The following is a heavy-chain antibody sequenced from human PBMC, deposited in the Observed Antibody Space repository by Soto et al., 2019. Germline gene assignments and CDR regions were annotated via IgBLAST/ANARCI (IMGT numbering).Heavy chain of an antibody. CDR1: GGSISSYY. V-gene: IGHV4-59*01. Sequence: SETLSLTCTVSGGSISSYYWSWIRQPPGKGLEWIGYIYYSGSTNYNPPLKSRVTISVDTSKNQFSLKLSSVTAADTAVYYCARGLRDSGPFEYFQHWGQGTLVTVSS. CDR2: IYYSGST. J-gene: IGHJ1*01. D-gene: IGHD6-25*01. CDR3: ARGLRDSGPFEYFQH.